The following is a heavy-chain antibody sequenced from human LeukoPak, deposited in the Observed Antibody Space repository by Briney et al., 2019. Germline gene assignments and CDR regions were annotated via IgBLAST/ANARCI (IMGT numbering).Heavy chain of an antibody. CDR3: ARDYRGYSYGIFDY. V-gene: IGHV3-20*04. Sequence: GGSLRLSCAASGFTFSSYGMHWVRQAPGKGLEWVSGINWNGGSTGYADSVKGRFTISRDNAKNSLYLQMNSLRAEDTALYYCARDYRGYSYGIFDYWGQGTLVTVSS. D-gene: IGHD5-18*01. CDR2: INWNGGST. CDR1: GFTFSSYG. J-gene: IGHJ4*02.